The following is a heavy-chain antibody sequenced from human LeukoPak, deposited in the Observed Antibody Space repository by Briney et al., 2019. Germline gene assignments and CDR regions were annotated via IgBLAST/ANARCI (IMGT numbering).Heavy chain of an antibody. J-gene: IGHJ1*01. Sequence: GGSLRLSCAASGFTFSSFGMHWVRQAPGKGLEWVAVIWYDGSNKYYADSVTGRFTISRDNSKNTLYLQMNSLRAEDTAVYYCARGGSPSEFLHHWGQGTLVTVSS. V-gene: IGHV3-33*01. CDR1: GFTFSSFG. CDR3: ARGGSPSEFLHH. CDR2: IWYDGSNK. D-gene: IGHD6-6*01.